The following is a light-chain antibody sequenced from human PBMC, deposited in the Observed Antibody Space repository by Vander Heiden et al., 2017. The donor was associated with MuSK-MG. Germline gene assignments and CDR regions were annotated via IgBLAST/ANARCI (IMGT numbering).Light chain of an antibody. J-gene: IGLJ2*01. CDR1: SSNLGTIY. Sequence: QSVLTQPPSVPAAPGQKVTISCPGSSSNLGTIYVSWYQRLPGTAPKLLIYDSNRRPSGIPDRFSGSKSGTSATLGITGLQTGDEADYYCGTWDSSLSAGVFGGGTTLTVL. V-gene: IGLV1-51*01. CDR3: GTWDSSLSAGV. CDR2: DSN.